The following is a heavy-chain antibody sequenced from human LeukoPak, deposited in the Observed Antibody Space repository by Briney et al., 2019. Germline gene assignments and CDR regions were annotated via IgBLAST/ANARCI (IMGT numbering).Heavy chain of an antibody. J-gene: IGHJ4*02. CDR2: IYYSGST. D-gene: IGHD1-26*01. CDR3: ARRGDYSDY. Sequence: SETLSLTCTVSGGSISSYYWSWIRQPPGKGLEWIGYIYYSGSTNYSPSLKSRVTISVDTSKNQFSLKLSSVTAADTAVYYCARRGDYSDYWGQGTLVTVSS. V-gene: IGHV4-59*08. CDR1: GGSISSYY.